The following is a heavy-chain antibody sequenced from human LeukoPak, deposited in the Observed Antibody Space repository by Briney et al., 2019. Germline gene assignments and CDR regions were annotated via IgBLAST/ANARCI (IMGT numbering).Heavy chain of an antibody. D-gene: IGHD2-15*01. CDR2: INAGNGNT. CDR3: ATGSRLDY. Sequence: XXGYXFTXYAVHWVRQAPGQRLEWMGWINAGNGNTKYSQNFQGRVTITRDTSASTAYMELSSLRSEDTAVYYCATGSRLDYWGQGTLVTVSS. J-gene: IGHJ4*02. CDR1: GYXFTXYA. V-gene: IGHV1-3*01.